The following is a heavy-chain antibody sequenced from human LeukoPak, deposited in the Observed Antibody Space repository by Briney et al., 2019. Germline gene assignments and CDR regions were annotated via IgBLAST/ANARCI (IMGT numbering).Heavy chain of an antibody. CDR3: ARDLVTMVRGVIPDPYYYYGMDV. V-gene: IGHV3-33*01. CDR2: IWYDGSNK. J-gene: IGHJ6*02. Sequence: GRSLRLSCAASGFTFSSYGMHWVRQAPGKGLEWVAVIWYDGSNKYYADSVKGRFTISRDNSKNTLYLQMNSLRAEDTAVYYCARDLVTMVRGVIPDPYYYYGMDVWGQGATVTVSS. D-gene: IGHD3-10*01. CDR1: GFTFSSYG.